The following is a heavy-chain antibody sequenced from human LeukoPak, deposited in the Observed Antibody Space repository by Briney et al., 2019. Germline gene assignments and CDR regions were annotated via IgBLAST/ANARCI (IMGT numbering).Heavy chain of an antibody. J-gene: IGHJ4*02. Sequence: GGSLRLSCAASGFIFSRNAMGWVRQAPGKGLEWVSAISSSGGSTYYADSVKGRFTISRDNSKNTLYLQMNSLRAEDTAVYYCAKEGPPGDYDGWGQGTLVTVSS. D-gene: IGHD4-17*01. CDR2: ISSSGGST. CDR1: GFIFSRNA. V-gene: IGHV3-23*01. CDR3: AKEGPPGDYDG.